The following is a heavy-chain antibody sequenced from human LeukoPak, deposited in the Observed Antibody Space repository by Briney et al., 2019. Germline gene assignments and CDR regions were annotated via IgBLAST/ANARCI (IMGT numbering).Heavy chain of an antibody. V-gene: IGHV4-38-2*01. Sequence: SETLSLTCSVSGHSVSSGDYRGWIRPTPGKVLEWIASIYNSVSKHYKHSLRSRVTISVDTSKNQLSLKMTCVTAADTAVYYCARNNSGCCFDTWGPGAPVTVSS. CDR1: GHSVSSGDY. CDR3: ARNNSGCCFDT. D-gene: IGHD6-19*01. CDR2: IYNSVSK. J-gene: IGHJ5*02.